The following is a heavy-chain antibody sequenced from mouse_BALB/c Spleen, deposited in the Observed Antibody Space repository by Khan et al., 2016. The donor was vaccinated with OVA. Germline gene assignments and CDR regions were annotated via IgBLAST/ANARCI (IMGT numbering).Heavy chain of an antibody. CDR1: GFSLSRYN. CDR3: ARAYYRYDGYYAMDY. CDR2: IWGGGGT. D-gene: IGHD2-14*01. Sequence: QVQLKESGPGLVSPSQSLSITCTVSGFSLSRYNIHWVRQPPGKGLEWLGMIWGGGGTDYTSTLKSRLSISKDNSKSQVFLKMNSLQTDDTAMYXGARAYYRYDGYYAMDYWGQGTSVTGSS. J-gene: IGHJ4*01. V-gene: IGHV2-6-4*01.